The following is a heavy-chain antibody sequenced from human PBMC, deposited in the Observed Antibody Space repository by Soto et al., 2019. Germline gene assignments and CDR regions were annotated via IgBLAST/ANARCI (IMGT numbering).Heavy chain of an antibody. CDR1: GASISSYY. CDR2: VYYSGTT. V-gene: IGHV4-59*01. D-gene: IGHD1-1*01. Sequence: QVQLQESGPGLVKPSETLSLTCSVSGASISSYYWSWIRQPPGKGLEWIGYVYYSGTTTYNPSLHSRVSMSLDTTNSPFSLRLSSVTAADTAVYYCARARGNWNNAFDIWGQGTMVTVSS. CDR3: ARARGNWNNAFDI. J-gene: IGHJ3*02.